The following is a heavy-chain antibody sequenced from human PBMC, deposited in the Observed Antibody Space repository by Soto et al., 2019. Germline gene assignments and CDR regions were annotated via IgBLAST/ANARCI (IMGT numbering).Heavy chain of an antibody. D-gene: IGHD6-6*01. V-gene: IGHV4-34*01. J-gene: IGHJ6*03. CDR1: GGSFSGYY. CDR3: ARGRIAARPPGGYYMDV. Sequence: QVQLQQWGAGLLKPSETLSLTCAVYGGSFSGYYWSWIRQPPGKGLEWIGEINHSGSTNYNPSLKSRVTISVDTSKNQFSLKLSSVTAADTAVYYCARGRIAARPPGGYYMDVWGKGTTVTVSS. CDR2: INHSGST.